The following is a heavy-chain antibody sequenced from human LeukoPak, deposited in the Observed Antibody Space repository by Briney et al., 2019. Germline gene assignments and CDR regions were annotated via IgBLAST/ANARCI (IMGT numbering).Heavy chain of an antibody. CDR2: IYYSGST. Sequence: PSETLSLTCTVSGGSISSGGYYWSWIRQHPGKGLEWIGYIYYSGSTYYNPSLKSRVTISVDTSKNQFSLKLSSVTAADTAVYYCALRGYSGYDEKALDIWGQGTMVTVSS. CDR1: GGSISSGGYY. CDR3: ALRGYSGYDEKALDI. V-gene: IGHV4-31*03. D-gene: IGHD5-12*01. J-gene: IGHJ3*02.